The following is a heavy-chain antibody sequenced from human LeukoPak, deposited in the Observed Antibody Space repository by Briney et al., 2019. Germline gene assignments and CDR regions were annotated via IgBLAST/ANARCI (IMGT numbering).Heavy chain of an antibody. CDR3: ARHYYGSGSYDC. D-gene: IGHD3-10*01. CDR2: FYTSGST. Sequence: KPSETLSLTCTVSGGSISSGSYYWSWIRQPAGKGLEWIGRFYTSGSTNYNPSLKSRVTISVDTSKNQFSLKLSSVTAADTAVYYCARHYYGSGSYDCWGQGTLVTVSS. CDR1: GGSISSGSYY. J-gene: IGHJ4*02. V-gene: IGHV4-61*02.